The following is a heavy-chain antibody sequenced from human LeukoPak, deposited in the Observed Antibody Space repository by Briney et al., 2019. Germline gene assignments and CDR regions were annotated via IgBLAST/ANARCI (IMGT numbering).Heavy chain of an antibody. CDR1: GGSISSGGYY. J-gene: IGHJ5*02. CDR2: IYYSGST. CDR3: ARDGSRDGNCFDP. D-gene: IGHD1-26*01. V-gene: IGHV4-61*08. Sequence: SETLSLTCTVSGGSISSGGYYWSWIRQPPGKGLEWIGYIYYSGSTNYNPSLKSRVTISVDTSKNQFSLKLSSVTAADTAVYYCARDGSRDGNCFDPWGQGTLVTVSS.